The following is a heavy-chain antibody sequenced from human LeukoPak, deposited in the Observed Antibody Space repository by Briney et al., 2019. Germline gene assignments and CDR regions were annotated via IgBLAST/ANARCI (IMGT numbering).Heavy chain of an antibody. CDR2: ISYDGSNK. CDR3: ASPLIVGATTGHFDY. Sequence: GRSLRLSCAASGFTFSSYAMHWVRQAPGKGLEWVAVISYDGSNKYYADSVKGRFTISRDSSKNTLYLQMNSLRAEDTAVYYCASPLIVGATTGHFDYWGQGTLVTVSS. J-gene: IGHJ4*02. V-gene: IGHV3-30-3*01. D-gene: IGHD1-26*01. CDR1: GFTFSSYA.